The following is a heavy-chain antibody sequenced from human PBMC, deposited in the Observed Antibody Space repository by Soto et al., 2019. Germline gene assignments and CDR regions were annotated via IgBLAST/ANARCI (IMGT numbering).Heavy chain of an antibody. D-gene: IGHD3-16*02. V-gene: IGHV4-39*01. CDR1: GGSISSSSYY. CDR2: IYYSGST. CDR3: ASSFTDYVWGSYRYDRGFDY. Sequence: SETLSLTCTVSGGSISSSSYYWGWIRQPPGKGLEWIGSIYYSGSTYYNPSLKSRVTISVDTSKNQFSLKLSSVTAADTAVYYCASSFTDYVWGSYRYDRGFDYWGQGTLVTVSS. J-gene: IGHJ4*02.